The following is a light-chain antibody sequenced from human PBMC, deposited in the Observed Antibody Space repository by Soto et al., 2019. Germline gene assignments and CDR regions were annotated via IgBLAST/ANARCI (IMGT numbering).Light chain of an antibody. CDR1: QSITSTS. CDR2: AAS. CDR3: QQRSNWPRT. V-gene: IGKV3D-20*02. J-gene: IGKJ1*01. Sequence: EIVLTQSPGTLSLSPGERATLSCRASQSITSTSLAWYQQKPGQAPRLLMYAASDRATGVPDRFSGSGSGTDFTLTISSLEPEDFAVYYCQQRSNWPRTFGQGTKVDIK.